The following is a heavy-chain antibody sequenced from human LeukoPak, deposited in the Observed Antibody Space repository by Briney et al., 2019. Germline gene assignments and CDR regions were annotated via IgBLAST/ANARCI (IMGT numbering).Heavy chain of an antibody. CDR1: GFTFSSYA. CDR2: ISYDGSNK. D-gene: IGHD2-2*01. V-gene: IGHV3-30-3*01. CDR3: ARDDTGYCSSTSCYSGAFDI. J-gene: IGHJ3*02. Sequence: PGGSLRLSCAASGFTFSSYAMHWVRQAPGKGLEWVAVISYDGSNKYYADSVKGRFTISRDNSKNTLYLQMNSLRAEDTAVYYCARDDTGYCSSTSCYSGAFDIWGQGTMVTVSS.